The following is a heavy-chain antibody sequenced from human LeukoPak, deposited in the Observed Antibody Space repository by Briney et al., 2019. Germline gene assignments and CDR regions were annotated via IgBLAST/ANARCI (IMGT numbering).Heavy chain of an antibody. CDR3: AKEIYGDSTGGRFQQ. CDR2: ISSSSTYI. J-gene: IGHJ1*01. CDR1: GFTFSSYF. Sequence: PGGSLRLSCAASGFTFSSYFMNWVRQAPGKGLEWVSSISSSSTYIYYADSVKGRFSISRDSSKNILYLQMNSLRAEDTAVYYCAKEIYGDSTGGRFQQWGQGTLVTVSS. V-gene: IGHV3-21*04. D-gene: IGHD4-17*01.